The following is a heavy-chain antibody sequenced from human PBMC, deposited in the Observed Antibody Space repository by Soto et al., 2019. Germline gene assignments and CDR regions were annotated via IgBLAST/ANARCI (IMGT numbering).Heavy chain of an antibody. CDR3: ARESEDLTSNFDY. J-gene: IGHJ4*02. Sequence: GGSLRLSCAVSGFTFTRYSMNWVRQAPGKGLEWVSSISSTTNYIYYGDSMKGRFTISRDNAKNSLYLEMNSLRAEDTAVYYCARESEDLTSNFDYWGQGTLVTVSS. CDR1: GFTFTRYS. CDR2: ISSTTNYI. V-gene: IGHV3-21*06.